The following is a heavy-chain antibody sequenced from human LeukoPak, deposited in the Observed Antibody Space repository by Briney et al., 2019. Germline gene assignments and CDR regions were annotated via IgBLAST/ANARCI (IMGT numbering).Heavy chain of an antibody. D-gene: IGHD3-10*01. CDR1: GGSISSYY. CDR2: THTSGST. Sequence: SETLSLTCTVSGGSISSYYWTWIRQPAGKGLEWIGRTHTSGSTNYNPSLKSRVTMSVDTSKNQFSLKLTSVTAADTAVYYCARGPVRGVIGRNWFDPWGQGTLVTVSS. J-gene: IGHJ5*02. V-gene: IGHV4-4*07. CDR3: ARGPVRGVIGRNWFDP.